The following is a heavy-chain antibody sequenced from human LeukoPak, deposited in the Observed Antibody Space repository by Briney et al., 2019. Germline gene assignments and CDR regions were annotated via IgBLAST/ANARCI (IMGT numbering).Heavy chain of an antibody. CDR3: ARVSIYCSSTSCHYYMDV. CDR1: GGSISSYY. V-gene: IGHV4-39*01. D-gene: IGHD2-2*01. J-gene: IGHJ6*03. CDR2: IYYSGST. Sequence: SETLSLTCTVSGGSISSYYWGWIRQPPGKGLEWIGSIYYSGSTYYNPSLKSRVTISVDTSKNQFSLKLSSVTAADTAVYYCARVSIYCSSTSCHYYMDVWGKGTTVTVSS.